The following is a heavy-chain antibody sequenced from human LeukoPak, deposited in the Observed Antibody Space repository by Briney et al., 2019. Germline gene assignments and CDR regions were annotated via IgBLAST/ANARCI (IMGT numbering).Heavy chain of an antibody. Sequence: SGGSLRLSCAASGFTFSDYYMSWIRQAPGKGLEWVSYISSSGSTIYYADSVKGRFTISRDNAKNSLYLQMNSLRAEDTAVYYCARDPIAVAGRDIYYFDYWGQGTLVTVSS. CDR2: ISSSGSTI. V-gene: IGHV3-11*01. D-gene: IGHD6-19*01. CDR3: ARDPIAVAGRDIYYFDY. CDR1: GFTFSDYY. J-gene: IGHJ4*02.